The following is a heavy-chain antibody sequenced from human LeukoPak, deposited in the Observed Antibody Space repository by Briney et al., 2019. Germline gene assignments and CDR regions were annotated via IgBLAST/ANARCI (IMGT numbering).Heavy chain of an antibody. CDR2: LRFSGSTI. CDR3: ARVGEGLAAPDTGRCFDY. V-gene: IGHV3-48*03. CDR1: VFTFSYFE. Sequence: PGRCLRLPCAASVFTFSYFELNWVREASAKGLEWLSYLRFSGSTIYYTDALKGRFTISRDNAKSSLYLQMNSLRAEDTAVYYCARVGEGLAAPDTGRCFDYWGQGTLVTVSS. D-gene: IGHD6-13*01. J-gene: IGHJ4*02.